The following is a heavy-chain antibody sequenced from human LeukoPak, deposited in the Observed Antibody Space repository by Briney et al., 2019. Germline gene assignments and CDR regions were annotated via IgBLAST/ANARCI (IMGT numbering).Heavy chain of an antibody. Sequence: GGSLRLSCAASGFTFDDYAMHWVRQAPGKGLEWVSGISWNSGSIGYADSVKGRFTISRDNAKNSLYLQMNSLRAEDMALYYCAKGYSSSPKYYFDYWGQGTLVTVSS. J-gene: IGHJ4*02. CDR3: AKGYSSSPKYYFDY. CDR1: GFTFDDYA. V-gene: IGHV3-9*03. D-gene: IGHD6-6*01. CDR2: ISWNSGSI.